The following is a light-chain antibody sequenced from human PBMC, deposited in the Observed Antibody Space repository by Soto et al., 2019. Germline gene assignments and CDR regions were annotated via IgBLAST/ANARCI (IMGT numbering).Light chain of an antibody. CDR3: QHYAGGSRIT. J-gene: IGKJ5*01. Sequence: EIVLTQSPATLSLSPGERATLSCRASQSVSSYLAWYQQKPGQAPRLLIYDASNRATGIPARFSGSGSGTDFTLTISSLEPEDFALYYCQHYAGGSRITFGQGTRLEIK. V-gene: IGKV3-11*01. CDR2: DAS. CDR1: QSVSSY.